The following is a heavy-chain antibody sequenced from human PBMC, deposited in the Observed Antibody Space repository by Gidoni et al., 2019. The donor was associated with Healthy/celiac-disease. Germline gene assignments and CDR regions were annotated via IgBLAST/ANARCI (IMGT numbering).Heavy chain of an antibody. J-gene: IGHJ4*02. Sequence: QVQLVESGGGVVQPGRSLRLSCAASGFTFSSYGMHWVRQAPGKGLEWVAVISYDGSNKYYADSVKGRFTISRDNSKNTLYLQMNSLRAEDTAVYYCAGGGGYSYGGYFDYWGQGTLVTVSS. CDR2: ISYDGSNK. CDR1: GFTFSSYG. CDR3: AGGGGYSYGGYFDY. D-gene: IGHD5-18*01. V-gene: IGHV3-30*03.